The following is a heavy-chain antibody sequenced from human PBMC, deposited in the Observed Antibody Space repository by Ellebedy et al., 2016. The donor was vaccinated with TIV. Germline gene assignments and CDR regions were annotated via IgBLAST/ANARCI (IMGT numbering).Heavy chain of an antibody. J-gene: IGHJ4*02. V-gene: IGHV3-33*01. CDR2: IWFDGSKE. CDR3: ARPSYQLLSYYFDS. Sequence: GESLKISCAASGFTCGRYGMHWVRQAPGKGLEWVAVIWFDGSKEFYADSVKGRFTISRDDSKNEMFLQMSSLRAEDTAVYYCARPSYQLLSYYFDSWGQGTLVTVSS. CDR1: GFTCGRYG. D-gene: IGHD2-2*01.